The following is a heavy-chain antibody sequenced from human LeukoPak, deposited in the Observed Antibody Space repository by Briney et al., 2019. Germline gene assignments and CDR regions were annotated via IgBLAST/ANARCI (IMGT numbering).Heavy chain of an antibody. V-gene: IGHV3-53*01. Sequence: GGSLRLSCAASGFTVSDNYMSWVRQAPGKGLEWVSVMYSRGDTYYANSVKGRFTFSRDISKNTLYLQMNGLRNEDTAMYYCARDAPQVSAAGVLASWGQGTLVIVSS. CDR2: MYSRGDT. CDR1: GFTVSDNY. CDR3: ARDAPQVSAAGVLAS. J-gene: IGHJ5*02. D-gene: IGHD6-13*01.